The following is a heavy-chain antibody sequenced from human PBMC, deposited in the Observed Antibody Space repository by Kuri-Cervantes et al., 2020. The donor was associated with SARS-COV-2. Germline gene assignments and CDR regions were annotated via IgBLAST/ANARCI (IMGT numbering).Heavy chain of an antibody. CDR1: GGTFSSYA. Sequence: SVKVSCKASGGTFSSYAISWVRQAPGQGLEWMGGIIPIFGTANYAQKFQGRVTITADESASTAYMELSSLRSEDTAVYYCARAAENLGPFDYWGQGTLVTVSS. CDR2: IIPIFGTA. V-gene: IGHV1-69*13. J-gene: IGHJ4*02. D-gene: IGHD2/OR15-2a*01. CDR3: ARAAENLGPFDY.